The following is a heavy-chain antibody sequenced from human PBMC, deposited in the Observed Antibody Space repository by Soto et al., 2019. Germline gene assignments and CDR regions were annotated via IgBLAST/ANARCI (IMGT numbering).Heavy chain of an antibody. V-gene: IGHV3-23*01. CDR1: GFTFSSYA. CDR3: AKDYAFGVVIISPDAFDI. J-gene: IGHJ3*02. CDR2: ISGSGGST. Sequence: PGGSLRLSCAASGFTFSSYAMSWVRQAPGKGLEWVSAISGSGGSTYYADSVKGRFTISRDNSKNTLYLQMNSLRAGDTAVYYCAKDYAFGVVIISPDAFDIWGQGTMVTVSS. D-gene: IGHD3-3*01.